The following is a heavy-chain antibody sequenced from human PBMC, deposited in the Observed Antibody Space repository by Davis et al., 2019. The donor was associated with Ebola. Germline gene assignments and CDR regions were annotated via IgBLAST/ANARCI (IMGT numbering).Heavy chain of an antibody. D-gene: IGHD2-2*01. CDR2: IWYDGSRK. CDR1: GFNFRSYG. V-gene: IGHV3-33*01. Sequence: PGGSLRLSCAASGFNFRSYGMHWVRQAPDKGLEWVAVIWYDGSRKYYGDSVKGRFTISRDNSNNLLYLQMNSLRVEDTAVYYCAGEGGFCSSTSCWKWFDPWGQGTLVTVSS. CDR3: AGEGGFCSSTSCWKWFDP. J-gene: IGHJ5*02.